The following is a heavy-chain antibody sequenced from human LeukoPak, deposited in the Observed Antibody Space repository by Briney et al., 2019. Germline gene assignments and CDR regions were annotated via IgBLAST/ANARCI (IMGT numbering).Heavy chain of an antibody. CDR2: IYTSGST. Sequence: SETLSLTCTVSGGSISSYYWSWIRRPAGKGLEWIGRIYTSGSTNCAPSLKSRVSMSIDTSKSQFSLNLRSVTAADTAVYYCARYVPVKTGTTRASFDYWGQGALVTVSS. J-gene: IGHJ4*02. D-gene: IGHD1-1*01. CDR3: ARYVPVKTGTTRASFDY. CDR1: GGSISSYY. V-gene: IGHV4-4*07.